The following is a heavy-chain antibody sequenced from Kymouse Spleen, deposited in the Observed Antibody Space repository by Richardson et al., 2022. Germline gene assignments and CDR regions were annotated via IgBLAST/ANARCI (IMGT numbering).Heavy chain of an antibody. CDR1: GGSFSGYY. CDR2: INHSGST. V-gene: IGHV4-34*01. CDR3: ARGEQLVVFDY. Sequence: QVQLQQWGAGLLKPSETLSLTCAVYGGSFSGYYWSWIRQPPGKGLEWIGEINHSGSTNYNPSLKSRVTISVDTSKNQFSLKLSSVTAADTAVYYCARGEQLVVFDYWGQGTLVTVSS. J-gene: IGHJ4*02. D-gene: IGHD6-6*01.